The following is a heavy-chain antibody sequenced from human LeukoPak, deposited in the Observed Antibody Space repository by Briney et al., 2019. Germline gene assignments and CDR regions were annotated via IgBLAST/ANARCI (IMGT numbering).Heavy chain of an antibody. CDR2: IDISGSNA. Sequence: PGGSLRLSCAASGFTFSSHAMSWVRQAPGRGLEWVPSIDISGSNAYYADSVKGRFTISRDNSKNTLYLQMDSLRAEDTAVYYCAKAVAGTVWIDYWGQGTLVTVSS. J-gene: IGHJ4*02. CDR1: GFTFSSHA. V-gene: IGHV3-23*05. D-gene: IGHD6-19*01. CDR3: AKAVAGTVWIDY.